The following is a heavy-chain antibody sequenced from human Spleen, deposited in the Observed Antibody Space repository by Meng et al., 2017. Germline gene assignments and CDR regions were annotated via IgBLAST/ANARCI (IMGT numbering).Heavy chain of an antibody. CDR1: GGSSSDYY. D-gene: IGHD4-11*01. J-gene: IGHJ4*02. CDR2: INHSGST. V-gene: IGHV4-34*01. Sequence: LRLSCVVSGGSSSDYYWSWIRQPPGKGLEWIGEINHSGSTNYNPFLESRATISVDTSQNSLSLKLSSVTAANSAVYCCTRGPTTMAHNFDYWGQGTLVTVSS. CDR3: TRGPTTMAHNFDY.